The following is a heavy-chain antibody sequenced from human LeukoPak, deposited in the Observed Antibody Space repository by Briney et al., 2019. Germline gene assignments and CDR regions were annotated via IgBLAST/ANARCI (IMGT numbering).Heavy chain of an antibody. CDR2: IISSGSTI. CDR3: ARDQGGVGY. J-gene: IGHJ4*02. CDR1: GFTFSYYE. V-gene: IGHV3-48*03. Sequence: GGSLRLSCAVSGFTFSYYEMNWVRQAPGKGLEWVSYIISSGSTIYYADSVKGRFTISRDNAKNSLYLQMNSLRAEDTAVYYCARDQGGVGYWGQGTLVTVSS. D-gene: IGHD3-16*01.